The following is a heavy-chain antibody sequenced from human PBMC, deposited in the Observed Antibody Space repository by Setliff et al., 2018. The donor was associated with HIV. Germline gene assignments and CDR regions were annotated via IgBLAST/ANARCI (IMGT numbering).Heavy chain of an antibody. Sequence: ASVKVSCKTFGYRFTDFYVNWVRQAPGQGLEWMGWINPKSGATKNAQKFQGRVTMTRDTSISTVHMELSSLRSDDTALYFCARRAEDLAINPPSFDYYLDYWGQGTPVTVSS. CDR2: INPKSGAT. CDR1: GYRFTDFY. J-gene: IGHJ4*02. D-gene: IGHD3-9*01. CDR3: ARRAEDLAINPPSFDYYLDY. V-gene: IGHV1-2*02.